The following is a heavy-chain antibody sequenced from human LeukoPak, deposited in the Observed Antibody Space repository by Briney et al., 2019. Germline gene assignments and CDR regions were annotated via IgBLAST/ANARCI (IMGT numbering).Heavy chain of an antibody. J-gene: IGHJ4*02. CDR1: GGSISNYF. CDR3: ARDRNYYDSSGYYGGRFFDY. V-gene: IGHV4-59*12. Sequence: SETLSLTCTVSGGSISNYFWSWIRQSPGKGLEWIGYIYYSGSTNYNPSLKSRVTISVDTSKNQFSLKLSSVTAADTAVYYCARDRNYYDSSGYYGGRFFDYWGQGTLVTVSS. D-gene: IGHD3-22*01. CDR2: IYYSGST.